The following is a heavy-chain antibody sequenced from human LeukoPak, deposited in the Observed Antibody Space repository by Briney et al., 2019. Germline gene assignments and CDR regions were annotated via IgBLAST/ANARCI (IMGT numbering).Heavy chain of an antibody. Sequence: GGSLRLSCAASGFTFSSYAMSWVRQAPGKGLEWVSGISGNGVNTYHADSVKGRFTISRDNSKNTLYLQMNSLRAEDTAVYYCAKKGYYDGSGYYMYYFDHWGQGTLVTVSS. V-gene: IGHV3-23*01. CDR2: ISGNGVNT. CDR1: GFTFSSYA. CDR3: AKKGYYDGSGYYMYYFDH. J-gene: IGHJ4*02. D-gene: IGHD3-22*01.